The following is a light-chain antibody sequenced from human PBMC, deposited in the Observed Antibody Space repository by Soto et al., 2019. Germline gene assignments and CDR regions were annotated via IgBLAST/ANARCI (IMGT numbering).Light chain of an antibody. J-gene: IGKJ4*01. CDR3: QQNDYPPLS. CDR1: QDIRHY. Sequence: DIQMTQSPSSLSASVGDRVTITWQTSQDIRHYLNWYQQNPGKAPKLLIYDASNLETGAPSRFSGSGSGTDSTFTISSLQPEDIATYYCQQNDYPPLSFGGGTKVDIK. CDR2: DAS. V-gene: IGKV1-33*01.